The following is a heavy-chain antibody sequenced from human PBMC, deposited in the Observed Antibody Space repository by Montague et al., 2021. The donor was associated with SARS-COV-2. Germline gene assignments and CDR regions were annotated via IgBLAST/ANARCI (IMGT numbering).Heavy chain of an antibody. Sequence: SETLSLTCTVSGGSISSYYWSWIRQPPGKGLQWIGYIYYTGRTNYNPSLKSRVTFSVDTSKNQFSLTLSSVTAADTAVYYCVRDHPYGGPRGAYDIWGQGTVVTVSS. CDR1: GGSISSYY. J-gene: IGHJ3*02. V-gene: IGHV4-59*13. D-gene: IGHD4-23*01. CDR2: IYYTGRT. CDR3: VRDHPYGGPRGAYDI.